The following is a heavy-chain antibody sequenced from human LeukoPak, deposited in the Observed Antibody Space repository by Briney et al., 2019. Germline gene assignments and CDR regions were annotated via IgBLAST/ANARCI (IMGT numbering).Heavy chain of an antibody. Sequence: SETLSLTCAVYGGSFSGYYWSWIRQPPGKGLEWIGEINHSGSTNYNPSLKSRVTISVDTSKNQFSLKLSSVTAADTAVYYCAREASYGPSFDYWGQGTLVTVSS. V-gene: IGHV4-34*01. CDR3: AREASYGPSFDY. CDR2: INHSGST. D-gene: IGHD5-18*01. CDR1: GGSFSGYY. J-gene: IGHJ4*02.